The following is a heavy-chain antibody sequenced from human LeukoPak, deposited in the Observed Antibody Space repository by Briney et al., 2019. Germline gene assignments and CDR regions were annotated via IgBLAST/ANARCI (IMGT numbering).Heavy chain of an antibody. V-gene: IGHV3-66*02. Sequence: GGSLRLSCAASGFTVSSNYMSWVRQAPGKGLEWVSVIYSGGSTYYADSVKGRFTISRDNSKNTLYLQMNSLRAEDTAVYYCARDGSGYHYYYMDVWGKGTTVTVSS. CDR1: GFTVSSNY. CDR3: ARDGSGYHYYYMDV. J-gene: IGHJ6*03. CDR2: IYSGGST. D-gene: IGHD3-9*01.